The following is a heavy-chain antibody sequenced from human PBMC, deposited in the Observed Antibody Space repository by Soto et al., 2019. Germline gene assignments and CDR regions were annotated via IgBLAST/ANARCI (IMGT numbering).Heavy chain of an antibody. J-gene: IGHJ1*01. CDR1: GFTFSLYA. V-gene: IGHV3-30-3*01. D-gene: IGHD2-2*01. CDR3: AKVRSDMSAPYQEYFQR. Sequence: QVQLVESGGGVVQPGRSLRLSCAAYGFTFSLYAMHWVRQAPGKGLEWVTAISYDGNDKYYADSVKGRFTISRDNSKNTLSLQMNSLTIEDTAVYYCAKVRSDMSAPYQEYFQRWGQGTLVTVSS. CDR2: ISYDGNDK.